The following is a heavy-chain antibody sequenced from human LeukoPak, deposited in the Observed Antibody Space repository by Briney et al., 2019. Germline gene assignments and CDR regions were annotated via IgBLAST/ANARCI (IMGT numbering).Heavy chain of an antibody. V-gene: IGHV4-39*01. Sequence: SETLSLTCTVSGGSISSSGYYWGWIRQPPGKGPEWIVSFYYSGYTYYNPSLKSRVTISVDTSKNHFSLRVNSVTAADTAVYYCARHDLWGQGTLVTVSS. J-gene: IGHJ4*02. CDR2: FYYSGYT. CDR1: GGSISSSGYY. CDR3: ARHDL.